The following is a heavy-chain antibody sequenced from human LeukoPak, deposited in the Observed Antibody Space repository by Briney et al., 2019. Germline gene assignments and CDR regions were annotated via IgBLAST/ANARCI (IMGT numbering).Heavy chain of an antibody. D-gene: IGHD3-3*01. V-gene: IGHV4-59*08. CDR2: IYYSGST. CDR1: GGSISNYY. CDR3: AGYSLDYDFWSGYYGYFDY. J-gene: IGHJ4*02. Sequence: SETLSLTGTVSGGSISNYYWSWIRQPPGKGLEWIGYIYYSGSTNYNPSLKSRVTISVDTSKNQFSLKLSSVTAADTAVYYCAGYSLDYDFWSGYYGYFDYWGQGTLVTVSS.